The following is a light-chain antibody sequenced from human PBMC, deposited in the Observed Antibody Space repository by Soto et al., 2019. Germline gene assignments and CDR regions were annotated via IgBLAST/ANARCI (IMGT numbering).Light chain of an antibody. CDR1: QSISTW. J-gene: IGKJ1*01. CDR2: DAS. CDR3: LQDINYPWT. Sequence: DIQMTQSPSSLSASVGDRVTITCRANQSISTWLAWYQQKPGKAPNLLIYDASSLESGVPSRFSGSGSGTDFTLAISSLQPEDSATYYCLQDINYPWTFGQGTKVDIK. V-gene: IGKV1-5*01.